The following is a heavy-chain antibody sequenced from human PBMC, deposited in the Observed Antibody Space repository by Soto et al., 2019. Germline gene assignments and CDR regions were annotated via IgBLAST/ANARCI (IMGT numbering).Heavy chain of an antibody. CDR1: GGSISSGGYS. V-gene: IGHV4-30-2*06. CDR3: ARGHAATASI. D-gene: IGHD6-25*01. Sequence: QLQLQESGSGLVRPSQTLSLTCVVSGGSISSGGYSWSWIRQSPGKGLGWIGYMYLSGITYYNPSLKSRVSISIDKINNLFSLTLTSVTAADTAVYFRARGHAATASIWGRGTLVTVSS. J-gene: IGHJ4*02. CDR2: MYLSGIT.